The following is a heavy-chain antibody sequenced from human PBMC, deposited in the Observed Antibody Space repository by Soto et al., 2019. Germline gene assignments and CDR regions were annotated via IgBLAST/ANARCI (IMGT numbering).Heavy chain of an antibody. CDR2: ISAYNGNT. CDR1: GYTFTSYG. CDR3: ARGTTLEKGNY. V-gene: IGHV1-18*01. D-gene: IGHD4-17*01. Sequence: QVQLVQSGAEVKKPGASVKVSCKASGYTFTSYGISWVRQAPGQGLEWMGWISAYNGNTNYAQKLQGRDTMTTDTSTSTAHMEMRSVRSDDTGVYYCARGTTLEKGNYWGQGELVTVSS. J-gene: IGHJ4*02.